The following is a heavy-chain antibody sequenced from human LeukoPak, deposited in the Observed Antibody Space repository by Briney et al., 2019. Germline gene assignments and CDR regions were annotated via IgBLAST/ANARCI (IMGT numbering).Heavy chain of an antibody. CDR1: GGSIGSGDYY. Sequence: SETLSLTCTVSGGSIGSGDYYWSWIRQPPGKGLEWIGYIYYSGSTYYNPSLKSRVTISIDTSKNQFSLKLSSVTAADTAVYYCARATAVELNAFDIWGQGTMVTVSS. V-gene: IGHV4-30-4*08. D-gene: IGHD6-19*01. CDR3: ARATAVELNAFDI. J-gene: IGHJ3*02. CDR2: IYYSGST.